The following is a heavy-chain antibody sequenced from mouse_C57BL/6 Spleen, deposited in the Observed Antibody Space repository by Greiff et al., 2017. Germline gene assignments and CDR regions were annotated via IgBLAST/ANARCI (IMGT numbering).Heavy chain of an antibody. CDR2: ISDGGSYT. J-gene: IGHJ4*01. D-gene: IGHD1-1*01. V-gene: IGHV5-4*03. CDR3: ARGGTTVVARS. Sequence: EVMLVESGGGLVKPGGSLKLSCAASGFTFSSYAMSWVRQTPEKRLEWVATISDGGSYTYYPDNVKGRFTISRDNAKNNLYLQMSHLKSEDTAMYYCARGGTTVVARSWGQGTSVTVSS. CDR1: GFTFSSYA.